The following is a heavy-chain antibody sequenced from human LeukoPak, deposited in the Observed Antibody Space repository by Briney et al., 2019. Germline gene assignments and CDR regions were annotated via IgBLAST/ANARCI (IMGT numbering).Heavy chain of an antibody. CDR1: GFTFSNYP. CDR2: ITGRSTYI. J-gene: IGHJ4*02. CDR3: ARDLGYNQFDY. D-gene: IGHD1-14*01. Sequence: PGGSLRLSCAASGFTFSNYPMNWVRQAPGKGLEWVSSITGRSTYIYYADSVKGRFTISRDNAKNSLYLQMNSLGAEDTALYYCARDLGYNQFDYWGQGTLVTVSS. V-gene: IGHV3-21*01.